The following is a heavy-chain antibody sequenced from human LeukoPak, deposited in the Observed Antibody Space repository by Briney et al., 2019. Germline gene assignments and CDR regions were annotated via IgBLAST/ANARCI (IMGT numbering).Heavy chain of an antibody. J-gene: IGHJ6*02. D-gene: IGHD6-6*01. CDR2: ISYDGSIK. Sequence: GGSLRLSCVASGFTFRTYAMHWVRQAPGMGLEWVAVISYDGSIKFYADSMKGRFTISRDNSKNTLYLQMSSLRTEDTAVYYCARFTGEYSPSSAADSYYFYGMDVWGQGTTVTVSS. V-gene: IGHV3-30-3*01. CDR1: GFTFRTYA. CDR3: ARFTGEYSPSSAADSYYFYGMDV.